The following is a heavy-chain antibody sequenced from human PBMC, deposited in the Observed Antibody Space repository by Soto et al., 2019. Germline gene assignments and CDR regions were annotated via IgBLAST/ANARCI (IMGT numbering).Heavy chain of an antibody. J-gene: IGHJ6*02. CDR3: EKDSGGSSFPRYYYYGMDV. D-gene: IGHD6-6*01. CDR2: ISGSGGST. CDR1: GFTFSSYA. Sequence: GGSLRLSCVASGFTFSSYAMSWVRQAPGKGLEWVSAISGSGGSTYYADSVKGRFTISRENAKNTLYLQMNSLRAEDTAVYYCEKDSGGSSFPRYYYYGMDVWGQGTTVTVSS. V-gene: IGHV3-23*01.